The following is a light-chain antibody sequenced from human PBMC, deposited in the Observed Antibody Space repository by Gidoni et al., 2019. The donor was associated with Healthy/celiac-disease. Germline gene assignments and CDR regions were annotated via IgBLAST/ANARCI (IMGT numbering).Light chain of an antibody. CDR2: DAS. J-gene: IGKJ3*01. CDR3: QQRSNWPFT. CDR1: QSVSSY. Sequence: EIVLTQSPATLSLSPGERATLSCRASQSVSSYLAWYQQKPGPAPRLLIYDASNRATGIPARFSGSGAGTDFTLTISSLEPEDFAVYYCQQRSNWPFTFXPXTKVDIK. V-gene: IGKV3-11*01.